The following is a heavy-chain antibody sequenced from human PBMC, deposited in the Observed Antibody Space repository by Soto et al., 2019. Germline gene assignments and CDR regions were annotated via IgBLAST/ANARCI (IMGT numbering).Heavy chain of an antibody. CDR1: GYTFTSYG. Sequence: GASVKVSCKASGYTFTSYGISWVRQAPGQGLEWMGWISAYNGNTNYAQKLQGRVTMTTDTSTSTAYMELRSLRSDDTAVYYCARDQGYYDSSGYYRYFDYWGQGTLVTVSS. CDR2: ISAYNGNT. J-gene: IGHJ4*02. CDR3: ARDQGYYDSSGYYRYFDY. V-gene: IGHV1-18*04. D-gene: IGHD3-22*01.